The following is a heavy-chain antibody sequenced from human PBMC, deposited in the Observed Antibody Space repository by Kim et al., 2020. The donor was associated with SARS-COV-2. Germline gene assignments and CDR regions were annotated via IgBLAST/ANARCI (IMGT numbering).Heavy chain of an antibody. D-gene: IGHD3-22*01. J-gene: IGHJ2*01. CDR2: ISYDGSNK. CDR3: ARDYYYDSSGYYPYWYF. CDR1: GFTFSSYA. Sequence: GGSLRLSCAASGFTFSSYAMHWVRQAPGKGLEWVAVISYDGSNKYYADSVKGRFTISRDNSKNTLYLQMNSLRAEDTAVYYCARDYYYDSSGYYPYWYF. V-gene: IGHV3-30*04.